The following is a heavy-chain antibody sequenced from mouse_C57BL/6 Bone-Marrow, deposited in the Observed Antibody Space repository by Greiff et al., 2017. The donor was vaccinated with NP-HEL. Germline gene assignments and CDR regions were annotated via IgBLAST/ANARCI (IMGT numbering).Heavy chain of an antibody. V-gene: IGHV5-6*01. J-gene: IGHJ4*01. CDR2: ISSGGSYT. CDR3: ARRAQATVFYAMDY. CDR1: GFTFSSYG. Sequence: EVHLVESGGDLVKPGGSLKLPCAASGFTFSSYGMSWVRQTPDKRLEWVATISSGGSYTYYPDSVTGRFTISRDNAKNTLYLQMSSLKSEDTSMYYCARRAQATVFYAMDYWGQGTSVTVSS. D-gene: IGHD3-2*02.